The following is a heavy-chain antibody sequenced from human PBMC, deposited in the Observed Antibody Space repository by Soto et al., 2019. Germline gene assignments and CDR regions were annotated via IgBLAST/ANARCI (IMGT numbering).Heavy chain of an antibody. CDR2: MNPNNGNA. V-gene: IGHV1-8*01. CDR1: GFTFITYD. CDR3: ARTQTNDY. Sequence: ASVKVSCKASGFTFITYDFSWVRQAAGQGLEWMGWMNPNNGNAGFAQKFRGRINMTRNTSISTAYLELSSLRSDDSAVYFCARTQTNDYWGQGTLVTVSS. J-gene: IGHJ4*02.